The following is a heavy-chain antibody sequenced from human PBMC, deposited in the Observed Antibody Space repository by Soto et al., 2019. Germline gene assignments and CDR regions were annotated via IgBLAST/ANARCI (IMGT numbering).Heavy chain of an antibody. CDR1: GFTFSSYA. CDR2: ISGSGGST. J-gene: IGHJ4*02. Sequence: GESLKISCAASGFTFSSYAMSWVRQAPGKGLEWVSAISGSGGSTYYADSVKGRFTISSDNSKNTLYLQMNSLRAEETHVYYCATSGGGTYYHFWSGQRYFDYWGQGTLVTVSS. V-gene: IGHV3-23*01. D-gene: IGHD3-3*01. CDR3: ATSGGGTYYHFWSGQRYFDY.